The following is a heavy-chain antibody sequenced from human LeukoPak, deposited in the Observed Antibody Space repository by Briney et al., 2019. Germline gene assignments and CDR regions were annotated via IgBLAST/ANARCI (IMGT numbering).Heavy chain of an antibody. CDR2: ISYDGSNK. D-gene: IGHD4-17*01. V-gene: IGHV3-30*18. Sequence: PGGSLRLSCAASGFTFSSYGMHWVRQAPGKGLEWVAVISYDGSNKYYADSVKGRFTISRDNSKNTLYLQMNSLRAEDTAVYYCAKETVTTWGQGTLVTVSS. J-gene: IGHJ4*02. CDR3: AKETVTT. CDR1: GFTFSSYG.